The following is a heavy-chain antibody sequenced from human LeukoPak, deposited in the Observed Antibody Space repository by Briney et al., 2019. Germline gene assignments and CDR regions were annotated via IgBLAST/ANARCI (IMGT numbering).Heavy chain of an antibody. Sequence: PGGSLRLSCAASGFTVITNDMTWVRQAPGKGLEWVAVLYSDGNTKYAESVQGRFTISSDNSKNTLYLEMNSQRPDDTAVYYCARGVEPLAANTLAYWGEGTLVSVSS. D-gene: IGHD1-14*01. CDR2: LYSDGNT. J-gene: IGHJ4*02. CDR1: GFTVITND. CDR3: ARGVEPLAANTLAY. V-gene: IGHV3-53*01.